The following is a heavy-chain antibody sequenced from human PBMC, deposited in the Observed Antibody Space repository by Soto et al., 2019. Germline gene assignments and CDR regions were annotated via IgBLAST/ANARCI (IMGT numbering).Heavy chain of an antibody. CDR1: GFTFSDYY. V-gene: IGHV3-11*01. J-gene: IGHJ4*02. D-gene: IGHD3-22*01. Sequence: KPGGSLRLSCAASGFTFSDYYMSWIRQAPGKGLEWVSYISSSDTIISYADSVKGRFTISRDNAKNSLYLQMNSLRAEDTAVYYCARDLGYYDSSGYFDYWGQGTLVTVSS. CDR2: ISSSDTII. CDR3: ARDLGYYDSSGYFDY.